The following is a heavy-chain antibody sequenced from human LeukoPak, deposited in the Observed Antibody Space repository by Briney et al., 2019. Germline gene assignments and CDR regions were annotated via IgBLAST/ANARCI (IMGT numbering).Heavy chain of an antibody. D-gene: IGHD3-10*01. Sequence: PGGSLRLSCAASGFTFTSYSMNWVRQAPGKGLEWVSSISSLSTYIYYADSVKGRFTISRDNSKNTLYLQMNSLRAEDTAVYYCARVLLWFGELLSHDAFDIWGQGTMVTVSS. V-gene: IGHV3-21*01. CDR2: ISSLSTYI. CDR3: ARVLLWFGELLSHDAFDI. CDR1: GFTFTSYS. J-gene: IGHJ3*02.